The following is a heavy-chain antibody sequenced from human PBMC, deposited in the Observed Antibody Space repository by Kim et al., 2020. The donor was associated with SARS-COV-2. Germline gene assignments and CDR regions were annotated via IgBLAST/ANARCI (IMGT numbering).Heavy chain of an antibody. J-gene: IGHJ4*02. CDR1: GGSFSGYY. V-gene: IGHV4-34*01. CDR2: INHSGST. D-gene: IGHD6-13*01. Sequence: SETLSLTCAVYGGSFSGYYWSWIRQPPGKGLEWIGEINHSGSTNYNPSLKSRVTISVDTSKNQFSLKLSSVTAADTAVYYCARGPLAAAGTWGQGTLVTVSS. CDR3: ARGPLAAAGT.